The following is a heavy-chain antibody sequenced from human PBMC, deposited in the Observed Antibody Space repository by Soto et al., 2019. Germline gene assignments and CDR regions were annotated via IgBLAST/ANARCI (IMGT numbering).Heavy chain of an antibody. J-gene: IGHJ4*02. CDR2: INAGNGNT. Sequence: QVQVVQCGAEVKKPGASVKVSCKASGYTFTSCVTPWVRQAHGQRTEWMGWINAGNGNTKYSQKFQDRVTITRDTSASTAYMELSSLRSEDTAVYYCARDRNPYYYDKSGFFYADYWGQGTLVTVSS. D-gene: IGHD3-22*01. CDR3: ARDRNPYYYDKSGFFYADY. V-gene: IGHV1-3*01. CDR1: GYTFTSCV.